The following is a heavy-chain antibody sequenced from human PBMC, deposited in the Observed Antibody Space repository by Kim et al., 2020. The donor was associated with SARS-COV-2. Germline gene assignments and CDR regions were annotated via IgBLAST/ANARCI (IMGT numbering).Heavy chain of an antibody. CDR1: GFTFSTYW. D-gene: IGHD6-13*01. CDR3: VRGTIAPAGTDY. CDR2: MDPDGSTK. V-gene: IGHV3-74*01. J-gene: IGHJ4*02. Sequence: GGSMRLSCTVSGFTFSTYWMHWVRQAPGKGLVWVSRMDPDGSTKNYAESVKGRFTISRDNAKNTLYLQMTSLRAEDTALYYCVRGTIAPAGTDYWGRGTLVTVSP.